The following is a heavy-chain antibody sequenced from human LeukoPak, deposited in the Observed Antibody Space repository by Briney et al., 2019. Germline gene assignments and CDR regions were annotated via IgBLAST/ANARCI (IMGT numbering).Heavy chain of an antibody. Sequence: PGGSLRLSCAASGFTFSSYAMSWVRQAPGKGLEYVSVIDSIGDSTYYADSVRGRFTISRDNSKNTVHLQMDSLRAEDMAVYYCARADCDSSGCHTVSYWGQGTLVTVSS. CDR3: ARADCDSSGCHTVSY. V-gene: IGHV3-64*02. CDR1: GFTFSSYA. J-gene: IGHJ4*02. CDR2: IDSIGDST. D-gene: IGHD2-2*02.